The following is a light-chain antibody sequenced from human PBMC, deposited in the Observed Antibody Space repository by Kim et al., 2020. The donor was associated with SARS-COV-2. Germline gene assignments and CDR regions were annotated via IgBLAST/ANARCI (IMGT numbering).Light chain of an antibody. CDR1: QSLLHSNGYNY. CDR3: MQALQTPYT. Sequence: DIVMTQSPLSLPVTPGEPASISCRSSQSLLHSNGYNYLDWYLQKPGQSPQLLIYSGSNRASGVPDRFSGSGSGTDFTLKISRVEAEDVGVYYCMQALQTPYTFGQGTKLEI. V-gene: IGKV2-28*01. CDR2: SGS. J-gene: IGKJ2*01.